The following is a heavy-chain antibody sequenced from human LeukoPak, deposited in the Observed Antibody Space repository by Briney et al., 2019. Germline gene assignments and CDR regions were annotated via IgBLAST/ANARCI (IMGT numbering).Heavy chain of an antibody. CDR3: ARDLFRSFDY. D-gene: IGHD2-21*01. Sequence: GGSLRLSCAASGFTFSSYGMHWVRQAPGKGLEWVAFIRYDGSNKYYADSVKGRFTISRDNSKNTLYLQMNSLRAEDTAVYYCARDLFRSFDYWGQGTLVTVSS. V-gene: IGHV3-30*02. CDR1: GFTFSSYG. CDR2: IRYDGSNK. J-gene: IGHJ4*02.